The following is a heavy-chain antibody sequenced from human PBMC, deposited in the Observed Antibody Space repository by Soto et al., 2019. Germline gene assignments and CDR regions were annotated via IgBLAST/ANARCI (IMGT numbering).Heavy chain of an antibody. CDR2: INPNSGGT. CDR1: GYTFTGYY. CDR3: ARSGGIYSISWPLDY. V-gene: IGHV1-2*02. Sequence: QVQLVQSGAEVKKPGASVKVSCKASGYTFTGYYMHWVRQAPGQGLEWMGWINPNSGGTNYAQKFQGRVTMTRDTSISTAYMELSRLRSDDTAVYYCARSGGIYSISWPLDYWGQGTLVAVSS. D-gene: IGHD6-13*01. J-gene: IGHJ4*02.